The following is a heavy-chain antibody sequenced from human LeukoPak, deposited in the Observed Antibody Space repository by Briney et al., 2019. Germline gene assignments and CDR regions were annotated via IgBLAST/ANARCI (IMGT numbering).Heavy chain of an antibody. V-gene: IGHV1-8*01. CDR3: ARAYPPYYYDFWSGYYPYYYGMDV. D-gene: IGHD3-3*01. CDR2: MNPNSANT. CDR1: GYTFTSYD. Sequence: GASVKVSCKASGYTFTSYDINWVRQATGQGLEWMGCMNPNSANTGYAQKFQGRVTMTRNTSISTAYMELSSLRSEDTAVYYCARAYPPYYYDFWSGYYPYYYGMDVWGQGTTVTVSS. J-gene: IGHJ6*02.